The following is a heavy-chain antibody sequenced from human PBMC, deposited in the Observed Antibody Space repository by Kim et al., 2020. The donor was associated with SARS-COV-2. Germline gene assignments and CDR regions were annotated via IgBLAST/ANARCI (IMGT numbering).Heavy chain of an antibody. CDR3: ARDSSINPYQTTIFGVVGTPSSFDY. CDR1: GFTFSSYS. D-gene: IGHD3-3*01. V-gene: IGHV3-21*01. CDR2: ISSSSSYI. Sequence: GGSLRLSCAASGFTFSSYSMNWVRQAPGKGLEWVSSISSSSSYIYYADSVKGRFTISRDNAKNSLYLQMNSLRAEDTAVYYCARDSSINPYQTTIFGVVGTPSSFDYWGQGTLVTVSS. J-gene: IGHJ4*02.